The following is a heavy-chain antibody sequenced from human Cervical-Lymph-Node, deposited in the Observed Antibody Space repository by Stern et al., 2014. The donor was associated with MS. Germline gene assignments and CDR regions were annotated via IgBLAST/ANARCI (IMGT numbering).Heavy chain of an antibody. CDR1: GGSISSYY. V-gene: IGHV4-59*01. CDR2: IYYSGST. CDR3: ARDVIWFGGRYFDY. Sequence: QVQLVQSGPGLVKPSETLSLTCTVSGGSISSYYWSWIRQPPGKGLEWIGYIYYSGSTNYNPSLKSRVTISVDTSKNQFSLKLSSVTAADTAVYYCARDVIWFGGRYFDYWGQRTLVTVSS. D-gene: IGHD3-10*01. J-gene: IGHJ4*02.